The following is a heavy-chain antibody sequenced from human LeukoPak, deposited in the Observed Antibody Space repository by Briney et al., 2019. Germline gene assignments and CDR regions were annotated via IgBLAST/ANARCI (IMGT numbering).Heavy chain of an antibody. CDR2: IYYSGST. J-gene: IGHJ4*02. Sequence: PSETLSLTCTVSGGSISSSSYYWGWISQPPGKGLEWIGSIYYSGSTYYNPSLKSRVTISVDTSKNQFSLKLSSVTAADTAVYYCASSWSIPTPPDYWGQGTLVTVST. CDR3: ASSWSIPTPPDY. D-gene: IGHD2-21*01. V-gene: IGHV4-39*07. CDR1: GGSISSSSYY.